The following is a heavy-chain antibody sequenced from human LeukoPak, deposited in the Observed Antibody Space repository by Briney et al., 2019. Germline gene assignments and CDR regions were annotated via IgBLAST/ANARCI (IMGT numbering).Heavy chain of an antibody. CDR2: ISSSSSYI. CDR1: GFTFSSYS. J-gene: IGHJ5*01. CDR3: ARDCSGSRLQYGFDS. V-gene: IGHV3-21*01. Sequence: GGSLRLSCAASGFTFSSYSMNWVRQAPGKGLEWVSSISSSSSYIYYADSVKGRFTISRDTAKNSLYLQMNRLRAEDTAVYYCARDCSGSRLQYGFDSWGQGTLVTVSS. D-gene: IGHD4-11*01.